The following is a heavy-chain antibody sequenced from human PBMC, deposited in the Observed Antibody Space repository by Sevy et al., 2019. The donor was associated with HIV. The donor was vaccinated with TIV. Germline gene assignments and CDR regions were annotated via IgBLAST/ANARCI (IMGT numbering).Heavy chain of an antibody. CDR1: GGSFSKYF. CDR2: IYYSGST. D-gene: IGHD6-13*01. V-gene: IGHV4-59*01. J-gene: IGHJ4*02. CDR3: ARESIGAVGDFDY. Sequence: SETLPLTCTVSGGSFSKYFWSWIRQPPGKGLEWIGYIYYSGSTNYNPSLKSRVTILVDTSKNQFSLKLRSVTAADTAVYYCARESIGAVGDFDYWGQGTLVTVSS.